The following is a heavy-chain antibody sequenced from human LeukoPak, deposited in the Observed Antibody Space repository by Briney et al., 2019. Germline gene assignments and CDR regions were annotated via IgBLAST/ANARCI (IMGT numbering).Heavy chain of an antibody. CDR3: ARRAGAYSHPYDY. D-gene: IGHD4/OR15-4a*01. CDR1: GFTVSSNS. J-gene: IGHJ4*02. Sequence: GGSLRLSCAASGFTVSSNSMSWVRQAPGNGLEWVSFIYSGTIHYSGSVKGRFTISRDNSKNTLYLQMNSPRAEDTAVYYCARRAGAYSHPYDYWGQGTLVTVSS. CDR2: IYSGTI. V-gene: IGHV3-53*01.